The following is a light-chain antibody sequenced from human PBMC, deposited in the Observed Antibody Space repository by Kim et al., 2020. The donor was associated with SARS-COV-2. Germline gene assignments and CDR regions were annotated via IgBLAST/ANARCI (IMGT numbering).Light chain of an antibody. J-gene: IGLJ3*02. CDR1: SSDVGGYNY. CDR3: CSYTSSNTRV. CDR2: DIN. Sequence: QSALTQPASVSGSPGQSITISCTGTSSDVGGYNYVSWYQQHPGKAPKLMIYDINKRPSGVSNRFSGSKSGNTASLTISGLQAEDEADYYCCSYTSSNTRVFGGGTQLTVL. V-gene: IGLV2-14*03.